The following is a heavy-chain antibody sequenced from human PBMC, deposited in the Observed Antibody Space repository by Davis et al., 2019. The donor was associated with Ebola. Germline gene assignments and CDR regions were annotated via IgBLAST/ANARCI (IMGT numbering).Heavy chain of an antibody. CDR3: ARDSSDFDY. D-gene: IGHD6-6*01. J-gene: IGHJ4*02. CDR2: ISSAGTYI. Sequence: PGGSLRLSCPASSFTFNTYSMNWVRQPPGKGLEWVSSISSAGTYIYYADSVKGRFTISRDNAKSSLYLQMNNLRAEDTAVYYCARDSSDFDYWGQGTLVTVSS. V-gene: IGHV3-21*01. CDR1: SFTFNTYS.